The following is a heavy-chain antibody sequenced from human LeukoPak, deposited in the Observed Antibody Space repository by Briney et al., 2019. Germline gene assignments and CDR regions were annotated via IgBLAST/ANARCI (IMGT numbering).Heavy chain of an antibody. CDR1: GGSISSYY. V-gene: IGHV4-4*07. Sequence: SETLSLTCTVSGGSISSYYWSWIRQPAGKGLEWIGRIYTSGSTNYNPSLKSRVTMSVDTSKNQFSLKLSSVTAADTAVYYCARDYYDSSGYYYLGYYYYYMDVWGKGTTVTISS. CDR3: ARDYYDSSGYYYLGYYYYYMDV. CDR2: IYTSGST. J-gene: IGHJ6*03. D-gene: IGHD3-22*01.